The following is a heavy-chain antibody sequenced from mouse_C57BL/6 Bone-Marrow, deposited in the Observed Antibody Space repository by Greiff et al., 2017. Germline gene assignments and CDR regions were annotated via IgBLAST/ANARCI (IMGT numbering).Heavy chain of an antibody. CDR2: IYPGSGST. D-gene: IGHD2-4*01. J-gene: IGHJ2*01. V-gene: IGHV1-55*01. CDR3: ARRRFYYDYYFDY. Sequence: QVQLQQSGAELVKPGASVKMSCKASGYTFTSYWITWVKQRPGQGLEWIGDIYPGSGSTNYNEKFKSKATLTVDTSSSTAYMQLSSLTSEDSAVYYCARRRFYYDYYFDYWGQGTTLTVSS. CDR1: GYTFTSYW.